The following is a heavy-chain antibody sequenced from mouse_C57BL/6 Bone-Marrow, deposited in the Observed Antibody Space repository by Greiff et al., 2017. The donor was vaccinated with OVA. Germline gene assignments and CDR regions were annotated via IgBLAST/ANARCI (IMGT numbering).Heavy chain of an antibody. CDR1: GYTFTDYE. D-gene: IGHD2-1*01. V-gene: IGHV1-15*01. J-gene: IGHJ2*01. Sequence: QVQLQQSGAELVRPGASVTLSCKASGYTFTDYEMHWVKQTPVHGLEWIGAIDPETGGPAYNQKFKGKAILTADKSSSNAYMELRSRTSEYSAVDYCTRHFYSYHWGQGTTLTVSS. CDR3: TRHFYSYH. CDR2: IDPETGGP.